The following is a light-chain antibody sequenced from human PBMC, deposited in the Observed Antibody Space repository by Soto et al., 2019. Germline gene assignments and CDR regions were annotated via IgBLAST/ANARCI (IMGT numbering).Light chain of an antibody. CDR1: QSVSSY. V-gene: IGKV3-11*01. J-gene: IGKJ3*01. Sequence: EIVLTQSPVTLSLSPGERATLSCRASQSVSSYLAWYQQKPGQRPRLLVYDASKRATGIPARFSGSGSGTDXXXTXXXXEPEXFAVXXXXXRSNWPLFTFGPGTKVDIK. CDR3: XXRSNWPLFT. CDR2: DAS.